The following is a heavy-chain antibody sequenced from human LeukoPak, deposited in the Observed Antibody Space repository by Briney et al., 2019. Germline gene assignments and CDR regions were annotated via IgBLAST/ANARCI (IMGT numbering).Heavy chain of an antibody. J-gene: IGHJ5*02. V-gene: IGHV4-30-4*08. CDR3: ARVVVPAARRRPDWFDP. CDR2: IYYSGST. CDR1: GVPISSYY. Sequence: SETLSLTCSVSGVPISSYYWSWIRQPPGKGLEWIGCIYYSGSTYYNPSLKSRVTISVDTSKNQFSLKLSSVTAADTAVYYCARVVVPAARRRPDWFDPWGQGTLVTVSS. D-gene: IGHD2-2*01.